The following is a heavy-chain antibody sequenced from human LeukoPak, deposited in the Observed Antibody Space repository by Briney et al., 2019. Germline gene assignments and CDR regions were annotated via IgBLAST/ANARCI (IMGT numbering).Heavy chain of an antibody. V-gene: IGHV1-69*04. Sequence: SVKVFCKASGGTFSSYAISWVRQAPGQGLEWMGRIIPILGIANYAQKFQGRVTITADKSTSTAYMELSSLRSEDTAVYYCARLTLWSTDAFDIWGQGTMVTVSS. CDR3: ARLTLWSTDAFDI. CDR2: IIPILGIA. D-gene: IGHD2-21*01. J-gene: IGHJ3*02. CDR1: GGTFSSYA.